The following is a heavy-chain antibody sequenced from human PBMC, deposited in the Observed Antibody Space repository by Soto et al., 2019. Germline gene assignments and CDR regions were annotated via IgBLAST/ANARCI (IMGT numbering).Heavy chain of an antibody. CDR1: GYTFTSYG. Sequence: QVQLVQSGAEVKKPGASVKVSCKASGYTFTSYGISWVRQAPGQGLEWMGWISAYNGNTNYAQKLQGRVTMTTDTATSTAYMELRSLRSGDTAVYDCARIGPVWCGDCRELFDPWGQGTLVTVSS. D-gene: IGHD2-21*02. V-gene: IGHV1-18*01. CDR2: ISAYNGNT. J-gene: IGHJ5*02. CDR3: ARIGPVWCGDCRELFDP.